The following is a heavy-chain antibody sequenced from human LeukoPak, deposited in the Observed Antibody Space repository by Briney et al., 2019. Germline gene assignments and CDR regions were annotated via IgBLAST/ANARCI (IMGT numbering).Heavy chain of an antibody. Sequence: ASVKVSCKASGYTFTNYDVNWVRQAPGQGLEWMGWISDYNGNTKYAQKLQGRVTMTTDTSTSTAYMELRSLRSDDTAVYYCARFTPRLTREKFDYWGQGTLVTVSS. CDR3: ARFTPRLTREKFDY. J-gene: IGHJ4*02. CDR1: GYTFTNYD. CDR2: ISDYNGNT. V-gene: IGHV1-18*01. D-gene: IGHD2-2*01.